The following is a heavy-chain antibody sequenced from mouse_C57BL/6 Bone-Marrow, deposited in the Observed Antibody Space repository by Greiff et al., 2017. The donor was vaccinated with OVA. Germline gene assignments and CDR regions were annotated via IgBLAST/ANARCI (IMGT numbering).Heavy chain of an antibody. CDR3: ARNAGGEYCDY. Sequence: QVQLKESGPGLVQPSQSLSITCTVSGFSLTSYGVHWVRQSPGKGLEWLGVIWSGGSTDSNAAFISRLSISKDNPKSQVFFKMNSLQADDTAIYYCARNAGGEYCDYWGQGTTLTVSS. V-gene: IGHV2-2*01. CDR1: GFSLTSYG. CDR2: IWSGGST. J-gene: IGHJ2*01.